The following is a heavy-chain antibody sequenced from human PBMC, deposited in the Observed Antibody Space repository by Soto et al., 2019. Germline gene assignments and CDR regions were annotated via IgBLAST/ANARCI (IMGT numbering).Heavy chain of an antibody. V-gene: IGHV3-11*01. CDR2: ISSSGSTI. CDR3: ASQTRAVVPAAQYWYFDL. D-gene: IGHD2-2*01. J-gene: IGHJ2*01. Sequence: QVQLVESGGGLVKPGGSLRLSCAASGFTFSDYYMSWIRQARGKGLEWVSYISSSGSTIYYADSVKGRFTISRDNAKNSLYLQMNSLRAEDTAVYYCASQTRAVVPAAQYWYFDLWGRGTLVTVSS. CDR1: GFTFSDYY.